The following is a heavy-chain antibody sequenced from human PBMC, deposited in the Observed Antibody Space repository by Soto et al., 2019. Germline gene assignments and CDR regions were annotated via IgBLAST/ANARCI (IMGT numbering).Heavy chain of an antibody. V-gene: IGHV3-48*03. J-gene: IGHJ4*02. D-gene: IGHD6-13*01. Sequence: EVQLVEAGGGLVQPGGSLRLSCAASGFSFSHYEMNWVRQAPGKGLEWVAYISSGGNIIHYADSVRGRFTVSRDNARNSLFLQMNILRVEATALYYCARDRAAGGYWGQGTLVTVSS. CDR3: ARDRAAGGY. CDR1: GFSFSHYE. CDR2: ISSGGNII.